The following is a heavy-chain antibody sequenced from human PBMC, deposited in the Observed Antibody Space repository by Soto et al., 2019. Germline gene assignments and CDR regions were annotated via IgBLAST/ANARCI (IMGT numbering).Heavy chain of an antibody. CDR2: IDTTGAP. CDR1: GFTFSRYD. Sequence: EVQLVESGGGLVQPGGSLRLSCAASGFTFSRYDMHWVRQGTGKGLEWVSGIDTTGAPYYSGSVKGRFTISRENAKNSLFLEMDRLRPGDTAVYYCARESSDWSAVDYWGQGTLVTVSS. V-gene: IGHV3-13*05. D-gene: IGHD6-19*01. CDR3: ARESSDWSAVDY. J-gene: IGHJ4*02.